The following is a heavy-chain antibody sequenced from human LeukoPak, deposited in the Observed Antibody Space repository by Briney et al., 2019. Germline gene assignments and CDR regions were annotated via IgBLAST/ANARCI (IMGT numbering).Heavy chain of an antibody. J-gene: IGHJ5*02. CDR1: GFPISTNG. CDR3: AKGGVPREFDP. Sequence: PGGSLRLSCAASGFPISTNGMSWVRQAPGKGLEWVSGIVGGDGGTYYADSVKGRFTISRDNSKNTLYLQMNSLRAEDTAVYYCAKGGVPREFDPWGQGTLVTVSS. V-gene: IGHV3-23*01. CDR2: IVGGDGGT. D-gene: IGHD1-26*01.